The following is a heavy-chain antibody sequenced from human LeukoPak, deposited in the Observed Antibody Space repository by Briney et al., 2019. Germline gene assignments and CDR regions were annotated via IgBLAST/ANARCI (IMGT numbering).Heavy chain of an antibody. J-gene: IGHJ5*02. CDR3: ARDDFDP. CDR2: ISYDGSSK. V-gene: IGHV3-30-3*01. Sequence: GGSLRLSCAASGFTFSSYAMHWVRQAPGKGLEWVAVISYDGSSKYYADSVKGRFTISRDNSKNTLYLQMNSLRAEDTAVYYCARDDFDPWGQGTLVTVSS. CDR1: GFTFSSYA.